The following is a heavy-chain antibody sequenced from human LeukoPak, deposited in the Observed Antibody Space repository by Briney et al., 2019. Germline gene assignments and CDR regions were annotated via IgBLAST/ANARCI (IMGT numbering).Heavy chain of an antibody. Sequence: GGSLRLSCAASGFTFSSYAMSWVRQAPGKGLEWVSAISGSGGSTYYADSVKGRFTISRDNSKNTLYLQMNSLRAEDTAVYYCAKALTYYDSSGYGYWGQGTLVTVSS. CDR1: GFTFSSYA. CDR3: AKALTYYDSSGYGY. D-gene: IGHD3-22*01. V-gene: IGHV3-23*01. CDR2: ISGSGGST. J-gene: IGHJ4*02.